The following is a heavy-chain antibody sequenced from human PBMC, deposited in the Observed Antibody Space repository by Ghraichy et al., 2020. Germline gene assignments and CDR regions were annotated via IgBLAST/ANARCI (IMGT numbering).Heavy chain of an antibody. J-gene: IGHJ4*02. CDR3: ARELWFRDLATFDF. Sequence: GGSLRLSCEASGFTFSSYAMSWVRRAPGKGLEWVSGIKKSGGSTYYADSVRGRFTFSRDNSKNMLYLQMNSLRAEDTAVYYCARELWFRDLATFDFWGQGTLVTVSS. V-gene: IGHV3-23*01. CDR1: GFTFSSYA. CDR2: IKKSGGST. D-gene: IGHD3-10*01.